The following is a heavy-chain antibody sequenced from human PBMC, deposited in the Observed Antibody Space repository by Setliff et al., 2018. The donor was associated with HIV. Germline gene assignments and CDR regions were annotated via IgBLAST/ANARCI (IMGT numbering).Heavy chain of an antibody. CDR2: IYTSGST. D-gene: IGHD6-19*01. V-gene: IGHV4-61*02. Sequence: PSETLSLTCTVSGGSISSGSYYWSWIRQPAGKGLEWIGRIYTSGSTNYNPSLKSRATISVDTSKNQFSLKLSSVTAADTAVYYCARVGGSGSHDYWGQGTLVTVSS. CDR3: ARVGGSGSHDY. CDR1: GGSISSGSYY. J-gene: IGHJ4*02.